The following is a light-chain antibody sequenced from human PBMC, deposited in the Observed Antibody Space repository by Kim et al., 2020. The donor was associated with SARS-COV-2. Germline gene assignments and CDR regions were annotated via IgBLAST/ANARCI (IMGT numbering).Light chain of an antibody. CDR2: RDN. Sequence: VALDQTARLPCGGNNIGSKNVHWYQQNPGQVPVLVIYRDNNQPSGIPQRFSGSNSGNTATLTISRAQAGDAADYYCQVWDSSTRVFGGGTKLTVL. CDR1: NIGSKN. J-gene: IGLJ2*01. CDR3: QVWDSSTRV. V-gene: IGLV3-9*01.